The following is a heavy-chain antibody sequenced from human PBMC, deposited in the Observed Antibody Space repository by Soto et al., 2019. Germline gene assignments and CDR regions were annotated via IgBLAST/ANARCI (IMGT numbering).Heavy chain of an antibody. CDR2: IYSGGST. D-gene: IGHD7-27*01. CDR1: GFPVSSNY. V-gene: IGHV3-66*01. J-gene: IGHJ6*02. Sequence: GGSLRLSCAASGFPVSSNYLSWVRQAPGKGLEWVSVIYSGGSTYYADSVKGRFTISRDNSKNTLYLQMNSLRAEDTAVYYCARDQTGLPDALSDYYGMDVWGQGT. CDR3: ARDQTGLPDALSDYYGMDV.